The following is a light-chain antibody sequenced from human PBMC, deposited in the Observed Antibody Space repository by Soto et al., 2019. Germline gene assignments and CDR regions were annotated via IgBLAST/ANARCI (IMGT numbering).Light chain of an antibody. Sequence: QLVLTQSPSASASLGASVKLTCTLSSGHSSYAIAWHQQQPEKGPRYLMKLNSDGSHIKGDGIPDGYSGSSSGAERYLTISSLQCDDEAHYYFQPWGTGVVFVGGIKRNVL. J-gene: IGLJ2*01. CDR2: LNSDGSH. V-gene: IGLV4-69*01. CDR1: SGHSSYA. CDR3: QPWGTGVV.